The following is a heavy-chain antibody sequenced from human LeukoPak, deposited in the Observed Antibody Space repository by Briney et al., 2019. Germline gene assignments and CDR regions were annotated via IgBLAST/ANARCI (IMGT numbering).Heavy chain of an antibody. CDR2: INYSGST. CDR3: ARVAVSGPTGWFDS. Sequence: PSETLSLTCTVSGGSISSSSYYWGWIRQPPGKGLEWIGTINYSGSTYYNPSLKSRVTISVDTSNDQFSLKLSSVTAADTAVYYCARVAVSGPTGWFDSWGQGTLVIVSS. D-gene: IGHD2-8*02. V-gene: IGHV4-39*01. CDR1: GGSISSSSYY. J-gene: IGHJ5*01.